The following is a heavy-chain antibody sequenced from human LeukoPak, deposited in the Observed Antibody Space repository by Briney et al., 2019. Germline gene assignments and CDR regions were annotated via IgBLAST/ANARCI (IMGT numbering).Heavy chain of an antibody. V-gene: IGHV3-23*01. Sequence: GGSLRLSCAASGFTFSSYAMSWVRQAPGKGLEWVSAISDSGGSTYYADSVKGRFTISRDNSKNTLYLQMNSLRAEDTAVYYCAKGGYSSSWYPFDYWGQGTLVTVSS. J-gene: IGHJ4*02. CDR2: ISDSGGST. CDR3: AKGGYSSSWYPFDY. CDR1: GFTFSSYA. D-gene: IGHD6-13*01.